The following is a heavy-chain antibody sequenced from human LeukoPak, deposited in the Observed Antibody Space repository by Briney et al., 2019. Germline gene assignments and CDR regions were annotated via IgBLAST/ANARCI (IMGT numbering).Heavy chain of an antibody. CDR3: AREVIAAAGPSFDY. CDR2: TRNKANSYTT. CDR1: GFTFSDHY. J-gene: IGHJ4*02. Sequence: PGGSLRLSCAASGFTFSDHYMDWVRQAPGKGLEWVGRTRNKANSYTTEYAASVKGRFTISRDDSKNSLYLQMNSLKTEDTAVYYCAREVIAAAGPSFDYWGQGTLVTVSS. V-gene: IGHV3-72*01. D-gene: IGHD6-13*01.